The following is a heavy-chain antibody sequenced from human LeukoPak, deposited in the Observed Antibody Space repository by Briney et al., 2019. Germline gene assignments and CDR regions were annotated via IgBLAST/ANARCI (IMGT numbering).Heavy chain of an antibody. CDR3: VKDLSRVLDAFDI. Sequence: GGSLRLSCSASGFTFSSYAMHWVRQAPGKGLEYVSAISSNGGSTYYADSVKGRFTISRDYSKNTLYLQMSSLRAEDTAVYYCVKDLSRVLDAFDIWGQGTMVTVSS. CDR1: GFTFSSYA. J-gene: IGHJ3*02. D-gene: IGHD3-10*01. V-gene: IGHV3-64D*06. CDR2: ISSNGGST.